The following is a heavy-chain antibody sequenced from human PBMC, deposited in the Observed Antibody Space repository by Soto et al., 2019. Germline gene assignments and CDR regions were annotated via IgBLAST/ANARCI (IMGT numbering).Heavy chain of an antibody. J-gene: IGHJ4*02. CDR1: GGTFSSYA. Sequence: SVKVSCKASGGTFSSYAISWVRQAPGQGLEWMGGIIPIFGTANYAQKFQGRVTITADKSTSTAYMELSSLRSEDTAVYYCARILTGYYYFDYWGQGTLVTVSS. CDR3: ARILTGYYYFDY. V-gene: IGHV1-69*06. CDR2: IIPIFGTA. D-gene: IGHD3-9*01.